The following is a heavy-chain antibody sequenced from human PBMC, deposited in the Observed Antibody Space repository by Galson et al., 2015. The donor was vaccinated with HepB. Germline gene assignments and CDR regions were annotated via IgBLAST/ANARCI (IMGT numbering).Heavy chain of an antibody. CDR2: FDPEDGET. D-gene: IGHD3-22*01. Sequence: SVKVSCKVSGYTLTELSMHWMRQAPGKGLEWMGGFDPEDGETIYAQKFQGRVTMTEDTSTDTAYMELSSLRSEDTAVYYCATGGRYYYDSSGYFGYWGQGTLVTVSS. CDR3: ATGGRYYYDSSGYFGY. V-gene: IGHV1-24*01. J-gene: IGHJ4*02. CDR1: GYTLTELS.